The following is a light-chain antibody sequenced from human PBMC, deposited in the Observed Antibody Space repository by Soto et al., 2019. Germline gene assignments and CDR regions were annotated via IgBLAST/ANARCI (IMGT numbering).Light chain of an antibody. J-gene: IGLJ1*01. Sequence: QSVLTQPPSASGTPGQRVTISCSGSRSNIGSNTVNWYQQVPGTAPKLLIYGNNQRPSGVPDRFSASKSGTSASLAIGGLQSEDGADYYCAAWDDSLNGRVFGDGTKVTLL. CDR3: AAWDDSLNGRV. V-gene: IGLV1-44*01. CDR2: GNN. CDR1: RSNIGSNT.